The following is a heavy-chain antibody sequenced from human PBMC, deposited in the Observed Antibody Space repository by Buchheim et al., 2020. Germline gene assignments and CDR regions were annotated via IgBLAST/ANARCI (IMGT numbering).Heavy chain of an antibody. CDR3: ARLLIDYGDYYFDS. Sequence: QVQLQESGPGLVKPSQTLSLTCTVSGDSVSGGAYYWTWIRQHPGQGLEWIGYVLYIGSTYYNPSLKSRVALSIDTSKNQFSLRLNSMTAADTAVYFCARLLIDYGDYYFDSWGHGTL. V-gene: IGHV4-31*03. D-gene: IGHD4-17*01. J-gene: IGHJ4*01. CDR2: VLYIGST. CDR1: GDSVSGGAYY.